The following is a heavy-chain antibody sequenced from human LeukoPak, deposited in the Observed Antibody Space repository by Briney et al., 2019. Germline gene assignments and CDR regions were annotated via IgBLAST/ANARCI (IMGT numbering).Heavy chain of an antibody. CDR3: ARSFSEKFYFES. J-gene: IGHJ4*02. V-gene: IGHV4-59*08. CDR2: IYYSGST. CDR1: GGSLSSYY. Sequence: SETLSLTCSVSGGSLSSYYWSWIRQPPGKGLEWIGYIYYSGSTNYNPSLKSRVAMSLDTSKNQVSLYLTSVTAADTAMYFCARSFSEKFYFESWGQGTLVTVSS. D-gene: IGHD1-26*01.